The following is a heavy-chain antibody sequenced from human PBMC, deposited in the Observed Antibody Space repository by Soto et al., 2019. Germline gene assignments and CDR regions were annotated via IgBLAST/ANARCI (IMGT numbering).Heavy chain of an antibody. CDR2: ISPNGDAT. Sequence: PGGSLRLSCAASGFTFSTYAMSWVRQAPGKGLEWVSAISPNGDATYYADSVKGRFTISRDNSRNTLYLQMNSLKADDTAVYYCAKETVFTAVEEKWGQGTLVTVSS. V-gene: IGHV3-23*01. J-gene: IGHJ4*02. CDR1: GFTFSTYA. D-gene: IGHD3-10*02. CDR3: AKETVFTAVEEK.